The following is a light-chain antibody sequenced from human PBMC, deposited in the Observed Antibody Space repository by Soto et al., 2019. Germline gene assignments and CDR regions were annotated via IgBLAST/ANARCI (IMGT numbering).Light chain of an antibody. CDR1: SSNIEDNY. CDR3: GTWDNTLSAGV. Sequence: QSVLTQPPSVSAAPGQKVTISCSGSSSNIEDNYVSWYQQLPGTAPKLLIYNNNERPSVIPDRFSGSKSGTSATLAITGLQTGDEANYYCGTWDNTLSAGVFGGGTKLTVL. CDR2: NNN. J-gene: IGLJ2*01. V-gene: IGLV1-51*01.